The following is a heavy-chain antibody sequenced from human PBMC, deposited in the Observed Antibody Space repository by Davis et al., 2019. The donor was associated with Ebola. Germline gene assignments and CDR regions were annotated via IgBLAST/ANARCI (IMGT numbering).Heavy chain of an antibody. CDR1: GGSTSSGDYY. D-gene: IGHD3-10*01. J-gene: IGHJ4*02. Sequence: PSETLSLTCTVSGGSTSSGDYYWSWIRQPPGKGLEWIGYIYYSGSTYYNTSLKSRVTISVDTSKNQFSLKLSSVTAADTAVYYCASHQTSYYYGSGSYPHYWGQGTLVTVSS. CDR2: IYYSGST. CDR3: ASHQTSYYYGSGSYPHY. V-gene: IGHV4-30-4*01.